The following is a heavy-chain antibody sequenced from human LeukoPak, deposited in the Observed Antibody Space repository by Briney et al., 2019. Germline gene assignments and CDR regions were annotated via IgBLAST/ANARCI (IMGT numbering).Heavy chain of an antibody. D-gene: IGHD1-7*01. CDR2: IYYHGTT. V-gene: IGHV4-39*07. Sequence: SETLSLTCTVSGGAIFNSNFYWGWFRQSPEKGLEWIASIYYHGTTYYNPALKRRVTISVDTSKNQFSLKVKDVTAADTAMYYCARDGRYNWNYWWFDPWGQGTLVIVSS. CDR1: GGAIFNSNFY. J-gene: IGHJ5*02. CDR3: ARDGRYNWNYWWFDP.